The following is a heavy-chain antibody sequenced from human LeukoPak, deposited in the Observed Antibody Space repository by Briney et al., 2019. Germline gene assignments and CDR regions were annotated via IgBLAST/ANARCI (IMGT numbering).Heavy chain of an antibody. J-gene: IGHJ6*03. CDR2: IYYSGST. Sequence: SETLSLTCTVSGGSISSNGYHGGWIRQPPGKGLEWIGTIYYSGSTYYNPSLKSRVTLSIDTSKNQFSLKLSSVTAADTAMFYCAREKGGSSWTHGYYYYMDVWGKGTTVTISS. CDR1: GGSISSNGYH. V-gene: IGHV4-39*07. CDR3: AREKGGSSWTHGYYYYMDV. D-gene: IGHD6-13*01.